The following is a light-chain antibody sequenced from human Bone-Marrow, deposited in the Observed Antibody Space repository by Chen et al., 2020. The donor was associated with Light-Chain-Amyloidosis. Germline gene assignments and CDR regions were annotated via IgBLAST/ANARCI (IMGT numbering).Light chain of an antibody. J-gene: IGKJ5*01. CDR1: ESVSTN. CDR3: QQYNKWPPIT. CDR2: GAS. Sequence: EIVMTQSPATLSGSPGDRATVSCRASESVSTNLAWYQHKPGQAPRLLIYGASTRATGIPARFSGSGSGTEFTLTISSVQSEDFGLYFCQQYNKWPPITFGQGTRLGIK. V-gene: IGKV3-15*01.